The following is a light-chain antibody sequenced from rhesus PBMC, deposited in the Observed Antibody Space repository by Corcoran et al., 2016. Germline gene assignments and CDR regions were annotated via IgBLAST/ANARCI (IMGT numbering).Light chain of an antibody. J-gene: IGKJ1*01. CDR1: QGISNY. CDR2: NAS. Sequence: DIQMTQSPSSLSASVGDTVTITCRASQGISNYLAWYQQKPGKAPKPLIYNASNLESGVPSRFSGSGSGTDFPLPNSSLPPEDFAIYYCQQPNSYPRTFGQGPKVEIK. V-gene: IGKV1S14*01. CDR3: QQPNSYPRT.